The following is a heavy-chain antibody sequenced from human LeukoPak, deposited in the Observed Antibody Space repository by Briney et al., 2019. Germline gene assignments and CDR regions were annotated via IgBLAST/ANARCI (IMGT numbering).Heavy chain of an antibody. CDR3: ARDILVVAASNWFDP. J-gene: IGHJ5*02. V-gene: IGHV4-39*07. D-gene: IGHD2-15*01. CDR1: GGSISSSSYY. CDR2: IYYSGST. Sequence: SETLSLTCTVSGGSISSSSYYWGWIRQPPGKGLEWIGSIYYSGSTYYNPSLKSRVTISVDTSKNQFSLKLSSVTAADTAVYYCARDILVVAASNWFDPWGQGTLVTVSS.